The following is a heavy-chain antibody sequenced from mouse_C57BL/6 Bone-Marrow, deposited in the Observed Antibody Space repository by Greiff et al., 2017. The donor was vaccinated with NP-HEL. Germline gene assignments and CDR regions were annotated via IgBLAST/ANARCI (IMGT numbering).Heavy chain of an antibody. V-gene: IGHV5-9-1*02. D-gene: IGHD2-4*01. CDR1: GFTFSSYA. J-gene: IGHJ4*01. CDR2: ISSGGDYI. CDR3: TRGLRRHAMDY. Sequence: DVMLVESGEGLVKPGGSLKLSCAASGFTFSSYAMSWVRQTPEKRLEWVAYISSGGDYIYYADTVKGRFTISRDNARNTLYLQMSSLKSEDTAMYYCTRGLRRHAMDYWGQGTSVTVSS.